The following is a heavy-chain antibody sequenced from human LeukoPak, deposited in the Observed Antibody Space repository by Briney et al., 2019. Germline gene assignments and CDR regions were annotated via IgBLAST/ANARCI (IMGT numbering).Heavy chain of an antibody. CDR1: GGSFIGSH. V-gene: IGHV4-34*01. Sequence: SETLSLTCAVSGGSFIGSHWNWIRQPPGKGLEWIGETNHSGNTNYNPSLKSRVTISVDTSKNQFSLKLRSVTAADTAVYYCARDPTTVVTLPYYFDDWGQGTLVTVSP. D-gene: IGHD4-23*01. CDR2: TNHSGNT. CDR3: ARDPTTVVTLPYYFDD. J-gene: IGHJ4*02.